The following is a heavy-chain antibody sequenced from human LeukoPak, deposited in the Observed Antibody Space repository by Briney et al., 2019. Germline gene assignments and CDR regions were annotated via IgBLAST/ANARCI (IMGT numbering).Heavy chain of an antibody. CDR3: AKGYGSGFFDY. V-gene: IGHV3-23*01. CDR2: ISGSGGST. J-gene: IGHJ4*02. D-gene: IGHD3-10*01. Sequence: GGSRDPSWAPSESTFTSKPIAGVGQAPGRGRSWVSAISGSGGSTYYADSVKGRFTISRDNSKNTLYLQMNSLRAEDTAVYYCAKGYGSGFFDYWGQGTLVTVSS. CDR1: ESTFTSKP.